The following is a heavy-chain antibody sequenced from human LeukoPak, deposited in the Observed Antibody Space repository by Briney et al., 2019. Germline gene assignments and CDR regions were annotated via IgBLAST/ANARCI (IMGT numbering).Heavy chain of an antibody. V-gene: IGHV3-7*01. CDR2: IKQDGSEK. CDR1: GFTFSSYW. J-gene: IGHJ4*02. D-gene: IGHD3-3*01. CDR3: ARDGGSAPYYDFWSGYYREFDY. Sequence: GGSLRLSCAASGFTFSSYWMSWVRQAPGKGLEWVANIKQDGSEKYYVDSVKGRFTISRDNAKNSLYLQMNSLRAEDTAVYYCARDGGSAPYYDFWSGYYREFDYWGQGTLVTVSS.